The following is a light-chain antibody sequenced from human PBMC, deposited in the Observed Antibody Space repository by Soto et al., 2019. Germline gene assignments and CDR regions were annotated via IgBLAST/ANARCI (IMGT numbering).Light chain of an antibody. J-gene: IGKJ2*01. V-gene: IGKV3-20*01. CDR3: QQYGTSPYA. CDR1: QSVYSNY. Sequence: ENVLTQSPGTLSLSPGERATLSCRASQSVYSNYLAWYQHKPGQAPRVLIYGASSRATGIPDRFSGSGSGTDLTLTISRVEPEDFAVYYCQQYGTSPYAFGQGTKLEIK. CDR2: GAS.